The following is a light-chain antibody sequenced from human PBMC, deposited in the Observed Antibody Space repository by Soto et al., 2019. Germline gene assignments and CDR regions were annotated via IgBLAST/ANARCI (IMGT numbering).Light chain of an antibody. CDR1: NIGTKN. CDR2: SDR. CDR3: QVWDSSTALYV. J-gene: IGLJ1*01. Sequence: SYELTQPLSVSVALGQTARITCGGNNIGTKNVHWYQQKPGQAPVLVMYSDRNRPSGIPERFSGSNSGHTATLTISRAQAGDEADYYCQVWDSSTALYVFGTGTKVTVL. V-gene: IGLV3-9*01.